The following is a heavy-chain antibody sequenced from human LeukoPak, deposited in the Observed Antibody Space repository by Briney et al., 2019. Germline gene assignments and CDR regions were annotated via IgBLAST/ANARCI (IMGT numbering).Heavy chain of an antibody. Sequence: GGSLRLSCAASGFTFSSYSMNWVRQAPGKGLEWVSSISSSSSYIYYADSVKGRFTISKDNAKNTVYLQTNSLRAEDTAVYYCVSFYETYWGRGTLVTVSS. CDR3: VSFYETY. D-gene: IGHD2/OR15-2a*01. CDR2: ISSSSSYI. V-gene: IGHV3-21*01. CDR1: GFTFSSYS. J-gene: IGHJ4*02.